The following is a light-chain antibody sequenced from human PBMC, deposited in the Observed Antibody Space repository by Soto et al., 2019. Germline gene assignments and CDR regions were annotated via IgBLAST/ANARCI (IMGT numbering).Light chain of an antibody. CDR1: QSVSSKY. CDR3: QQYGSSLFT. CDR2: GTS. Sequence: EIVLTQSPGTLSLSPGERATLSCRASQSVSSKYIAWYQQKPGQAPRVLIYGTSIRASGVPERFSGGGSGKDFTLTITRLEPEDFAVYYCQQYGSSLFTFGPGTKVDFK. V-gene: IGKV3-20*01. J-gene: IGKJ3*01.